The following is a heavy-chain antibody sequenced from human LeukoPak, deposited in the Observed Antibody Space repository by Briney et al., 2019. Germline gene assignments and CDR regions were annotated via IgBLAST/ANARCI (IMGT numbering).Heavy chain of an antibody. Sequence: SVKVSCKASGGTFSSYAISWVRQAPGQGLEWMGGIIPIFGTANYAQKFQGRVTITTDESTSTAYMELSSLRSEDTAVYYCARDVREARGNWFDPWGQGTLVSVSS. CDR2: IIPIFGTA. CDR3: ARDVREARGNWFDP. V-gene: IGHV1-69*05. J-gene: IGHJ5*02. D-gene: IGHD5-24*01. CDR1: GGTFSSYA.